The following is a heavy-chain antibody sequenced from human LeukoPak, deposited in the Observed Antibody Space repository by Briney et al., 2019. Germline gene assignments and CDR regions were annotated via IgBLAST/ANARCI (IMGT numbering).Heavy chain of an antibody. V-gene: IGHV3-48*01. D-gene: IGHD2-2*03. Sequence: LAGGSLRLSCAASGFTFSSYGMHWVRQAPGKGLEWVSYISSSSSTIYYADSVKGRFTISRDNAKNSLYLQMNSLRAEDTAVYYCAREPYILDVDIVVVPAAVYYYYGMDVWGQGTTVTVSS. CDR3: AREPYILDVDIVVVPAAVYYYYGMDV. J-gene: IGHJ6*02. CDR1: GFTFSSYG. CDR2: ISSSSSTI.